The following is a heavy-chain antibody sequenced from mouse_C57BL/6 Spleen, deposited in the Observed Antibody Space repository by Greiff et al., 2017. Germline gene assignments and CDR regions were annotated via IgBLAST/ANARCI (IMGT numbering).Heavy chain of an antibody. CDR2: IWWDDDK. Sequence: QVTLKECGPGILQPSQTLSLTCSFSGFSLSTFGMGVGWIRQPSGKGLEWLVHIWWDDDKYYNPVLKSQPISSKDTSKNQVFLKIANVDTADTATYYCTRRRHDGYYAYWGQGTLVTVSA. D-gene: IGHD2-3*01. CDR1: GFSLSTFGMG. J-gene: IGHJ3*01. V-gene: IGHV8-8*01. CDR3: TRRRHDGYYAY.